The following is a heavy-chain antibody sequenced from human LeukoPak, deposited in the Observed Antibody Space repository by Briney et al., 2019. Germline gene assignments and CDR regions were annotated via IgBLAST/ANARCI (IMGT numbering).Heavy chain of an antibody. CDR2: IYYSGST. CDR1: GGSISSYY. Sequence: SETLSLTCTVSGGSISSYYWSWIRQPPGKGLEWIGYIYYSGSTNYNPSLKSRVTISVDTSKNQFSLKLSSVTAADTAVYYCASAYYDFWSGYYMDVWGQGTTVSVPS. V-gene: IGHV4-59*01. J-gene: IGHJ6*02. D-gene: IGHD3-3*01. CDR3: ASAYYDFWSGYYMDV.